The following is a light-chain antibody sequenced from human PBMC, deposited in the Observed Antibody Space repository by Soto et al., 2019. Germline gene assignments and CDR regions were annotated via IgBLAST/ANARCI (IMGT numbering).Light chain of an antibody. Sequence: DLERTESAHSVPVTARRPTSISCRSSQSLLHSNGYNYLDWYLQKPGQSPQLLIYLGSNRASGVPDRFSGSGSGTDFTLKISRVEAEDVGVYYCMQALQTPPITFGQGTRLEIK. CDR1: QSLLHSNGYNY. J-gene: IGKJ5*01. CDR3: MQALQTPPIT. V-gene: IGKV2-28*01. CDR2: LGS.